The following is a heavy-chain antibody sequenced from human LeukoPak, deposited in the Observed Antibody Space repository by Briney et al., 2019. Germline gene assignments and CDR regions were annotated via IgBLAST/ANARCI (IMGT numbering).Heavy chain of an antibody. J-gene: IGHJ5*02. V-gene: IGHV3-11*05. D-gene: IGHD1-26*01. CDR3: AREGRSGSYLGRFDP. CDR2: ISSSGTCT. CDR1: GFTFSDYY. Sequence: GSLRLSCAASGFTFSDYYMSWIRQAPGRGLECISYISSSGTCTKYADSVKGRFTISRDNAKNSLYLQMNSLRAEDTAVYYCAREGRSGSYLGRFDPWGQGTLVTVSS.